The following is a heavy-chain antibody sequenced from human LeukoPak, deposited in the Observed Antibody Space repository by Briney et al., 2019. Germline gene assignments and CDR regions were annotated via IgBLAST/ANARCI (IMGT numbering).Heavy chain of an antibody. Sequence: GGSLRLSCAASGFTFSSSAMSWVRQVPGKGLEWVSVIRSGGSTVYADSVKGRFTISRDNSKNTLYLQLNSLRAEDTAVYYCAREGSGITAYNDGLDVWGQGTMVTVSS. V-gene: IGHV3-23*01. CDR2: IRSGGST. CDR1: GFTFSSSA. J-gene: IGHJ3*01. CDR3: AREGSGITAYNDGLDV. D-gene: IGHD1-20*01.